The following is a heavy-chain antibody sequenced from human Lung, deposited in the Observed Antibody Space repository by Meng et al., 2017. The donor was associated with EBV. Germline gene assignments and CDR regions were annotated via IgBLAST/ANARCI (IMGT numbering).Heavy chain of an antibody. J-gene: IGHJ4*02. CDR2: IYYSGST. CDR1: GGSISSGGYY. D-gene: IGHD5-18*01. Sequence: QVQLQELGPGLVKPSQTLSLTCTVSGGSISSGGYYWSWIRQHPGKGLEWIGYIYYSGSTYYNPSLKSLVTISVDTSKNQFSLKLSSVTAADTAVYYCARGVSDTAMVPYYFDYWGQGTLVTVSS. CDR3: ARGVSDTAMVPYYFDY. V-gene: IGHV4-31*01.